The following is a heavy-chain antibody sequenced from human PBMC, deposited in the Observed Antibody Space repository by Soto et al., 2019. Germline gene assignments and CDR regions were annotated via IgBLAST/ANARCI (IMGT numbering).Heavy chain of an antibody. D-gene: IGHD1-1*01. V-gene: IGHV3-11*06. CDR1: GLTVSSNY. J-gene: IGHJ4*02. Sequence: PGGSLRLSCAASGLTVSSNYMSWVRQAAGKGLEWIGYSSNSGSFTRYADSVKGRFSISRDNAKNSLYLQINSLRGDDTAIYYCVRSGDNYNLLDYWGQGTPVTVSS. CDR3: VRSGDNYNLLDY. CDR2: SSNSGSFT.